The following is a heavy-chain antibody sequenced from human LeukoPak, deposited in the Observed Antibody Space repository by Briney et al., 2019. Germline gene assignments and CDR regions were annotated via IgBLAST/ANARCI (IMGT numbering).Heavy chain of an antibody. CDR2: IKQVGSEK. CDR1: GFTFSSYW. Sequence: PGGSLRLSCAASGFTFSSYWMSWVRQAPGKGLEWVANIKQVGSEKYYVDSVKGRFTISRDNAKNSLYLQVNSLRAEDTAVYYCARGLYDFWSGMGYWGQGTLVTVSS. V-gene: IGHV3-7*01. CDR3: ARGLYDFWSGMGY. J-gene: IGHJ4*02. D-gene: IGHD3-3*01.